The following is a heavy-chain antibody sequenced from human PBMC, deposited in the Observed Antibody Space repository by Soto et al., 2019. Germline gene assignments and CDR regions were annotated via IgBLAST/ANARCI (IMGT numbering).Heavy chain of an antibody. CDR1: GGSISSGDYY. D-gene: IGHD3-22*01. CDR2: IYYSGST. V-gene: IGHV4-30-4*01. J-gene: IGHJ4*02. CDR3: ARVPYYYDSSGYPMTNFGY. Sequence: SETLSLTCTVSGGSISSGDYYWSWIRQPPGKGLEWIGYIYYSGSTYYNPSLKSRVTISVDTSKNQFSLKLSSVTAADTAVYYCARVPYYYDSSGYPMTNFGYWGQGTLVTVSS.